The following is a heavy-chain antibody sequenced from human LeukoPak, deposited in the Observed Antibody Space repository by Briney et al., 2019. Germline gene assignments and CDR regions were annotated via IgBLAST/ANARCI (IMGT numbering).Heavy chain of an antibody. CDR3: ARLMDRARRDAFDI. D-gene: IGHD2-2*03. CDR2: ISSSSSTK. CDR1: GFTFSNYN. Sequence: GGSLRLSCAASGFTFSNYNMNWVRQAPGKGLEWISYISSSSSTKNYADSVKGRFTVSRDNAWNSLYLQMNSLRAEDTAVYYCARLMDRARRDAFDIWGHETMVTVSS. V-gene: IGHV3-48*01. J-gene: IGHJ3*02.